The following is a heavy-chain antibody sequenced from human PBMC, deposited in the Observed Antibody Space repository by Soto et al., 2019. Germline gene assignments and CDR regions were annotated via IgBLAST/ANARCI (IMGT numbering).Heavy chain of an antibody. Sequence: QVQVVESGGGVVQPGRSLRLSWAASGFTFSRYAIHWVRQAPGKGLEWVAVISRDGTNKYYVDSVKGRFTIARDNSGKTLYLQMHGLRHEDGAVYYCARSRRGAGADSFDFWGQGTLVTVSS. CDR3: ARSRRGAGADSFDF. CDR2: ISRDGTNK. V-gene: IGHV3-30*04. J-gene: IGHJ4*02. D-gene: IGHD3-10*01. CDR1: GFTFSRYA.